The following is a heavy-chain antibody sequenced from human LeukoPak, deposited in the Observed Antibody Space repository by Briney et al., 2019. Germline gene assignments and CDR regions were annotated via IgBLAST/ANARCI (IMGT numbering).Heavy chain of an antibody. Sequence: GGSLRLSCAASGFTFSSYAMSWVRQAPGKGLEWVSAISGSGGSTYYADSVKGRFTISRDNSKNTLYLQMNSLRAEDTAVYYCARSPVPLLELRNWGQGTLVTVSS. J-gene: IGHJ4*02. V-gene: IGHV3-23*01. CDR2: ISGSGGST. D-gene: IGHD1-7*01. CDR1: GFTFSSYA. CDR3: ARSPVPLLELRN.